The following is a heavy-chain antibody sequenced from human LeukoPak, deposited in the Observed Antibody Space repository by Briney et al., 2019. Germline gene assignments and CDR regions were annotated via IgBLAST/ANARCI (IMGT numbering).Heavy chain of an antibody. CDR2: ISAYNGNT. Sequence: GASVKVSCKASGYTFTSYGISWVRQAPGQGLEWMGWISAYNGNTNYAQKLQGRVTMTTDTSTSTAYMELRSLRSDDTAVYYCARDSEYSSGWYVGYYYYMDVWGKGTTVTVSS. CDR3: ARDSEYSSGWYVGYYYYMDV. V-gene: IGHV1-18*01. D-gene: IGHD6-19*01. CDR1: GYTFTSYG. J-gene: IGHJ6*03.